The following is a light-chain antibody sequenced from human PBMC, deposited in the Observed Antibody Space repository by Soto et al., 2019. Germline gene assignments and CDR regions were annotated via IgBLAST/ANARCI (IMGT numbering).Light chain of an antibody. Sequence: QSVLTQPAYVSGSPGQSITISCVGTSGDIGDYNYVSWYQQHPGKVPKVIIYDVSNRPSGVSYRFSGTKSGNTDSLTVSGLQAEDEADYYCCSYTRSGTLIFGTGTKVTVL. J-gene: IGLJ1*01. V-gene: IGLV2-14*01. CDR3: CSYTRSGTLI. CDR2: DVS. CDR1: SGDIGDYNY.